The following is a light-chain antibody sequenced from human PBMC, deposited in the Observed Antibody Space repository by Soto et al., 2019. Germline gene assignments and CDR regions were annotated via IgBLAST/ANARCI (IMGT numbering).Light chain of an antibody. CDR1: QSVSRN. CDR3: QQYVNWPRFT. V-gene: IGKV3-15*01. CDR2: AAS. Sequence: EIVMTQSPATLSVSPGESATLSCRASQSVSRNLVWYQKKPGQAPRLLIYAASNRATGVPARFSGSGSGTEFTLPISSLQSADCAVYYCQQYVNWPRFTFGHGTKVDIK. J-gene: IGKJ3*01.